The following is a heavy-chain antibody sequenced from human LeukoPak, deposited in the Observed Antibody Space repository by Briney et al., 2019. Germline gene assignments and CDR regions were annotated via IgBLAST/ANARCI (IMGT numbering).Heavy chain of an antibody. CDR3: ARGQRRHTDMAPSFDY. D-gene: IGHD5-18*01. J-gene: IGHJ4*02. CDR1: GFTFSSYA. CDR2: ISYDGSNK. Sequence: GGSLRLSCAASGFTFSSYAMHWVRQAPGKGLEWVTVISYDGSNKYYADSMKGRFTISRDNSKNTLCLQMNSLRPEDTAVYYCARGQRRHTDMAPSFDYWGQGTLVTVSS. V-gene: IGHV3-30*04.